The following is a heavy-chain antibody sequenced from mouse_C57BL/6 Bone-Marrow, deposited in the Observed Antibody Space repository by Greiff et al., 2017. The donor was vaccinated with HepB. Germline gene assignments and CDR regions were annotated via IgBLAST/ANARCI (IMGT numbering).Heavy chain of an antibody. Sequence: QVQLQQSGTELVKPGASVKLSCKASGYTFTSYWMHWVKQRPGQGLEWIGNINPSNGGTNYNEKFKSKATLTVDKSSSTAYMQLSSLTSEDSAVYYCARPLYDGYYAWFAYWGQGTLVTVSA. CDR2: INPSNGGT. J-gene: IGHJ3*01. D-gene: IGHD2-3*01. CDR1: GYTFTSYW. CDR3: ARPLYDGYYAWFAY. V-gene: IGHV1-53*01.